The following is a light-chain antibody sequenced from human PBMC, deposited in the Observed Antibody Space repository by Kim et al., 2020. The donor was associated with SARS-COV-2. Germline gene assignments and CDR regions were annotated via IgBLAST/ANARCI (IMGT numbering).Light chain of an antibody. CDR3: QQCDSAPYT. CDR2: DAS. J-gene: IGKJ2*01. V-gene: IGKV1-33*01. Sequence: SASVGDRVTITVQASQDISNYLNWYQQKPGKAPKLLIYDASKLETGVPSKFSGGGSGTDFTFIISSLQPEDIATYYWQQCDSAPYTFGQGTKLEI. CDR1: QDISNY.